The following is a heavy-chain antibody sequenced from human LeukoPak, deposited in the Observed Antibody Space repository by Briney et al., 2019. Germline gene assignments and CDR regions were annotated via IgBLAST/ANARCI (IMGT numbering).Heavy chain of an antibody. D-gene: IGHD6-19*01. CDR1: GGTFSSYA. J-gene: IGHJ4*02. CDR2: IIPIFGTA. Sequence: SVKVTCKTSGGTFSSYAISWVRQTPGQGLVWMGGIIPIFGTANYAQKFQGRVTITADESTSTAYMELSSLRSEDTAVYYCARGIAVAVPSHWGQGTLVTVSS. CDR3: ARGIAVAVPSH. V-gene: IGHV1-69*13.